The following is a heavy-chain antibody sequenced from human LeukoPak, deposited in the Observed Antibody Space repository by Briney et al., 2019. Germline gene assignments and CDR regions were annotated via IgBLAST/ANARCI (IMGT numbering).Heavy chain of an antibody. Sequence: ASVKVSCKASGYTFTGYYMHWVRQAPGQGPEWMGWINPNSGDTHYAQKFQGRVTMTRDTSITTAYLELSTLRHDDTAMYYCARECDTSGHYAMSFDFWGQGTLVTVSS. CDR1: GYTFTGYY. CDR2: INPNSGDT. D-gene: IGHD3-22*01. J-gene: IGHJ4*02. V-gene: IGHV1-2*02. CDR3: ARECDTSGHYAMSFDF.